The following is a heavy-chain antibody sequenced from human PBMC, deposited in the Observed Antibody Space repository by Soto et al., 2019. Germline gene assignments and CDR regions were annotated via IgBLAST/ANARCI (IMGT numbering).Heavy chain of an antibody. V-gene: IGHV3-30*18. Sequence: RXSCAASGFTFSSYGMNWVRQAPGKGLEWVAVVSYDEVTKYYADSVKGRFTISRDNSKNTVYLQMNSLRPEDTAVYYCAKPLGLLRRAMAQGSDYWGQGTLVTVSS. J-gene: IGHJ4*02. D-gene: IGHD5-18*01. CDR1: GFTFSSYG. CDR2: VSYDEVTK. CDR3: AKPLGLLRRAMAQGSDY.